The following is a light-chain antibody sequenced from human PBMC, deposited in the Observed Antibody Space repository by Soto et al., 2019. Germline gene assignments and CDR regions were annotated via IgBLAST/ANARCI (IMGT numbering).Light chain of an antibody. CDR2: GAS. CDR1: QSVSSSY. V-gene: IGKV3-20*01. J-gene: IGKJ2*01. Sequence: EIVLTQSPGTLSLSPGERATLSCRASQSVSSSYVAWYQQKFGQAPKLLIYGASSRATGIPDRFSGSGSGTDSTLTISRLEPEDFAVYYYQQYGSSRYTFGQGTKLETK. CDR3: QQYGSSRYT.